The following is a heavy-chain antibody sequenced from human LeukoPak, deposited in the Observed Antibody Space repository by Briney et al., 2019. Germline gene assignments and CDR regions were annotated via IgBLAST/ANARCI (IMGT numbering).Heavy chain of an antibody. Sequence: GESLKISCKGSGYSFPTYWIGWVRHMPGKGLEWMGIIYPGDSDTRYSPSFEGQVTISADKSGSTAYLQWSSLKASDTAMYYCARGPPAAYWGQGTLVTVSS. CDR2: IYPGDSDT. J-gene: IGHJ4*02. V-gene: IGHV5-51*01. D-gene: IGHD1-14*01. CDR3: ARGPPAAY. CDR1: GYSFPTYW.